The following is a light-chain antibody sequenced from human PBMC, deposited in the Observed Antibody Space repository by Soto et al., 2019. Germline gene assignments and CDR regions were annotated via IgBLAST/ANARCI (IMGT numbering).Light chain of an antibody. V-gene: IGKV2-30*01. Sequence: DVVLTQSPLSLPVNFGQPASISCRSSKSLVYSDGNTHLSWCHQRPGQSPRRLIYRVSSRDSGAPDRCRGSGSGTDFTLDISRVEAEDVGSYFGTQGTHGPRTFGQGTKVEVK. CDR1: KSLVYSDGNTH. CDR3: TQGTHGPRT. J-gene: IGKJ1*01. CDR2: RVS.